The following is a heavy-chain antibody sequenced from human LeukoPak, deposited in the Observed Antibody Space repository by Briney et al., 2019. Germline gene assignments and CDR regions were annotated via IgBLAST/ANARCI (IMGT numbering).Heavy chain of an antibody. J-gene: IGHJ6*02. CDR1: GGTFSSYA. CDR3: ARGGGDGYNYDYYYGMDV. CDR2: IITIFGTA. V-gene: IGHV1-69*01. Sequence: GSSVTVSCTASGGTFSSYAISWVRQAPGQGLEWMGGIITIFGTANYAQKFQGRVTITADESTSTAYMELSSLRSEDTAVYYCARGGGDGYNYDYYYGMDVWGQGTTVTVSS. D-gene: IGHD5-24*01.